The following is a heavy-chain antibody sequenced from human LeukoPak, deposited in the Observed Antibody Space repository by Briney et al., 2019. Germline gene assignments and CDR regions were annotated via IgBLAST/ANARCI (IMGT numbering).Heavy chain of an antibody. CDR2: IYYSGST. CDR3: ARHYGRDYFDY. Sequence: PSETLSLTCAVYGGSFSGYYWSWIRQPPGKGLEWIGSIYYSGSTYYNPSLKSRVTISVDTSKNQFSLKLSPVTAADTAVYYCARHYGRDYFDYWGQGTLVTVSS. D-gene: IGHD3-16*01. V-gene: IGHV4-34*01. J-gene: IGHJ4*02. CDR1: GGSFSGYY.